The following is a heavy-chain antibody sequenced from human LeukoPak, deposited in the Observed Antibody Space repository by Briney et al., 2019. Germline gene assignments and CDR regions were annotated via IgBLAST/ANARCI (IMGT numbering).Heavy chain of an antibody. CDR1: GFTFSSYS. D-gene: IGHD3-10*01. V-gene: IGHV3-21*01. J-gene: IGHJ6*03. CDR3: AREYYGSGSALYYYYMDV. CDR2: ISSSSSYI. Sequence: GGSLRLSCAASGFTFSSYSMNWVRQAPGKGLEWVSSISSSSSYIYYADSVKGRFTISRDNAKNSLYLQMNSLRAEDTAVYYCAREYYGSGSALYYYYMDVWGKGTTVTVSS.